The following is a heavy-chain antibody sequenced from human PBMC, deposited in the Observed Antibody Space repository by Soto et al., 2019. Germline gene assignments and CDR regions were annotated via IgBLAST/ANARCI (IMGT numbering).Heavy chain of an antibody. CDR1: GFTFSRYG. V-gene: IGHV3-30*18. CDR2: ISYDGSNK. Sequence: QVQLVVSGGGVVQPGRSLRLSCAASGFTFSRYGMQWVRQAPGKGLEWVAVISYDGSNKYYADSVKGRFTISRDNSKNTLYLQMNSLRAEDTAVYYCAKEEDYDFWSGDPFDGPVAFDYWGQGPLVTVSS. CDR3: AKEEDYDFWSGDPFDGPVAFDY. J-gene: IGHJ4*02. D-gene: IGHD3-3*01.